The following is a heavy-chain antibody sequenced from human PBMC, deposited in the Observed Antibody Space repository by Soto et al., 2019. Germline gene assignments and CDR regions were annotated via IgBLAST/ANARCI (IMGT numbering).Heavy chain of an antibody. V-gene: IGHV2-5*04. CDR1: GFSLSTSGVG. CDR2: IYWDDAE. Sequence: QITLKESGPTLVKPTQTLTLTCTFSGFSLSTSGVGVGWIRQPPGKALEWLALIYWDDAERYRASLKSRLTITKDTSKNLVLLTMTNMDPVDTGTYYCVRKKNYCSGGTCYNDSFDFWGQGTMVTVSS. J-gene: IGHJ3*01. CDR3: VRKKNYCSGGTCYNDSFDF. D-gene: IGHD2-15*01.